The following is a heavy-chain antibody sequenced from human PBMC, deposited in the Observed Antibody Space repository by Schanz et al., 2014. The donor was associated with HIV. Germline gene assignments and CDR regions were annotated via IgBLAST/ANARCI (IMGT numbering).Heavy chain of an antibody. V-gene: IGHV1-69*01. CDR3: ARDSTDYYDSSGYQY. CDR2: IIPIFGTT. Sequence: QVQLVQSGAEVKKPGSSVKVSCKASGGTFSSYAISWVRQAPGQGLEWMGGIIPIFGTTNYAQKFQGRVTITADESTSTAYMELSSLRSDETAVYYCARDSTDYYDSSGYQYWGQGTLVTVSS. CDR1: GGTFSSYA. J-gene: IGHJ4*02. D-gene: IGHD3-22*01.